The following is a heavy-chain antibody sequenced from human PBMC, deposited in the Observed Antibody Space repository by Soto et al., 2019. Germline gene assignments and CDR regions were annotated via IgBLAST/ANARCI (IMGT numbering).Heavy chain of an antibody. J-gene: IGHJ4*02. CDR1: GFSLDTWGVG. CDR3: ARALGSWGSYYFDH. Sequence: QITLKESGPTLVRPTQTLTLTCTVSGFSLDTWGVGVGWIRQPPGKAPEWLALIYWDDDKRYSPSLKNRLTITKDTSKNQVVLKVTNMDPVDTVTYYCARALGSWGSYYFDHWGQGTLVTVSS. D-gene: IGHD3-16*01. V-gene: IGHV2-5*02. CDR2: IYWDDDK.